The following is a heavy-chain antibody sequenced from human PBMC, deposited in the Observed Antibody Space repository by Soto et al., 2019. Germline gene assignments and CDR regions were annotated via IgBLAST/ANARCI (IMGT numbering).Heavy chain of an antibody. J-gene: IGHJ4*02. CDR3: VRDWRAMVN. CDR2: INNDGSGT. D-gene: IGHD5-18*01. V-gene: IGHV3-74*01. Sequence: GGSLRLSCAASGFTFSSYWMHWVRQAPGKGLVWVSRINNDGSGTTYADSVKGRFTISRDNAQNTLYLQMNSLRAEDTAVYYCVRDWRAMVNWGQGTLVTVSS. CDR1: GFTFSSYW.